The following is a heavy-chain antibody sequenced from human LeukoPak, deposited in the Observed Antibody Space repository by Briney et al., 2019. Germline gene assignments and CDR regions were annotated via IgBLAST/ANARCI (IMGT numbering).Heavy chain of an antibody. CDR3: ARGDFWSGGNWFDP. D-gene: IGHD3-3*01. Sequence: SETLSLTCAVYGGSFSGYYWSWIRQPPGKGLEWIGEINHSGSTNYNPSLKSRVTISVDTSKNQFSLKLSSVTAADTAVYYCARGDFWSGGNWFDPWGQGTLVTVSS. CDR2: INHSGST. CDR1: GGSFSGYY. V-gene: IGHV4-34*01. J-gene: IGHJ5*02.